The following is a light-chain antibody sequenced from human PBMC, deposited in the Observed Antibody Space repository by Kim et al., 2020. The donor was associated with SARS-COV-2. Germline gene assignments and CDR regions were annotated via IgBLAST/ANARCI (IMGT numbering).Light chain of an antibody. CDR2: VNSDGSH. CDR3: QTWGTGIWV. Sequence: QLVLTQSPSASASLGASVKLTCTLSSGHSSNAITWHQHQPEKAPRYLMKVNSDGSHIKEDGISDRFSGSSSGAERYLTISSLQSEDEADYYCQTWGTGIWVFGGGTKLTVL. J-gene: IGLJ3*02. CDR1: SGHSSNA. V-gene: IGLV4-69*01.